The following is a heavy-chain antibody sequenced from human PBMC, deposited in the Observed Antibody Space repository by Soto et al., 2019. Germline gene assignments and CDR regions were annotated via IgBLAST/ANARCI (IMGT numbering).Heavy chain of an antibody. CDR2: ISAYNGNT. V-gene: IGHV1-18*01. D-gene: IGHD2-15*01. J-gene: IGHJ4*02. CDR1: GYTFTSYG. CDR3: VLAEQGYCSGGSCYPTFDY. Sequence: QVQLVQSGAEVKKPGASVKVSCKASGYTFTSYGISWVRQAPGQGLEWMGWISAYNGNTNYAQKLQGRVTMTTDTSTSTAYMELRSLRSDDTAVYYCVLAEQGYCSGGSCYPTFDYWGQGTLVTVSS.